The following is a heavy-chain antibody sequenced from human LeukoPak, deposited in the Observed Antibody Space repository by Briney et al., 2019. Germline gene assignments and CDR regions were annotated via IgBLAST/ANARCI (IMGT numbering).Heavy chain of an antibody. CDR1: GGTFSSYA. CDR2: IIPIFGTA. Sequence: SVKVSCKASGGTFSSYAISWVRQAPGQGLEWMGGIIPIFGTANYAQKFQGRVTITTDESTSTAYMELRSLRSDDTAVYYCARGYCSSTSCYRGYYYYYMDVWGKGTTVTVSS. CDR3: ARGYCSSTSCYRGYYYYYMDV. D-gene: IGHD2-2*02. J-gene: IGHJ6*03. V-gene: IGHV1-69*05.